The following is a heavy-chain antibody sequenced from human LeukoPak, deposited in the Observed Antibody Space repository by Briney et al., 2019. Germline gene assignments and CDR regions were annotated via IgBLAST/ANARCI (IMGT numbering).Heavy chain of an antibody. CDR3: ARLKDTAVAYYTGMDV. J-gene: IGHJ6*02. V-gene: IGHV4-59*08. Sequence: SETLSLTCTVSGGSISDYYWRWIRQPPGKGLEWIGYIFYSGSTNYNPSLKSRVTISVDTSKNQFSLRLSSVTAADTAVYYCARLKDTAVAYYTGMDVWGQGTTVTVSS. CDR1: GGSISDYY. CDR2: IFYSGST. D-gene: IGHD5-18*01.